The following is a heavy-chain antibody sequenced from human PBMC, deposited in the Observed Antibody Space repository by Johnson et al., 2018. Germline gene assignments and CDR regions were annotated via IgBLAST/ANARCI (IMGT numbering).Heavy chain of an antibody. CDR3: AKLLITMIVVAPFQH. CDR1: GGSFSGYY. CDR2: INHSGST. J-gene: IGHJ1*01. V-gene: IGHV4-34*01. D-gene: IGHD3-22*01. Sequence: QVQLQQWGAGLLKPSETLSLTCAVYGGSFSGYYWSWIRQPPGKGLEWIGEINHSGSTNYNPSLKSRVTISVDTSKNTLYLQMNSLRAEDTAVYYCAKLLITMIVVAPFQHWGQGTLVTVSS.